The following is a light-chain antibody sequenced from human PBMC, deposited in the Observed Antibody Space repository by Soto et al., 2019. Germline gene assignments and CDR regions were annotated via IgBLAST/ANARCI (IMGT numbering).Light chain of an antibody. CDR3: QQYGSSRT. J-gene: IGKJ1*01. Sequence: EIVMTQSPATLSVSPGERPTLSCRASQSVRSYLGWYQQKPGQAPRLLIYGASNRATGIPDRFSGSGSGTDFTLTISRLEPEDFAVYYCQQYGSSRTFGQGTKVDIK. V-gene: IGKV3-20*01. CDR2: GAS. CDR1: QSVRSY.